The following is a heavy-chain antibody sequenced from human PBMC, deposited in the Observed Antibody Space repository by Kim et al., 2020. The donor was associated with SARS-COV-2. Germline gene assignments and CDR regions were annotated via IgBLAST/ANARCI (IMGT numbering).Heavy chain of an antibody. Sequence: SETLSLTCTVSGGSISSSSYYWGWIRQPPGKGLEWIGSIYYSGSTYYNPSLKSRVTISVDTSKNQFSLKLSSVTAADTAVYYCARGENQVAGQIQSTLRTYGFDVWGQGTTVTVSS. V-gene: IGHV4-39*01. CDR1: GGSISSSSYY. D-gene: IGHD6-19*01. CDR2: IYYSGST. CDR3: ARGENQVAGQIQSTLRTYGFDV. J-gene: IGHJ6*02.